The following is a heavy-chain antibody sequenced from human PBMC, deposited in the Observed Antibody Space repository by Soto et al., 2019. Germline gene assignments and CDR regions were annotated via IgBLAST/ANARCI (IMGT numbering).Heavy chain of an antibody. J-gene: IGHJ4*02. D-gene: IGHD2-21*01. V-gene: IGHV3-23*01. Sequence: EVKLLESGGGLVQPGGSLRLSCAASGFTFSSYAMSWVRQAPGKGLEWVAGIIGSGGSTYYADSVTGRFTISRDNSKNAPYLQMNTLRAEHTALYSSATLVVGETLCSRRFNGVDYWGQGTLVTVSS. CDR2: IIGSGGST. CDR3: ATLVVGETLCSRRFNGVDY. CDR1: GFTFSSYA.